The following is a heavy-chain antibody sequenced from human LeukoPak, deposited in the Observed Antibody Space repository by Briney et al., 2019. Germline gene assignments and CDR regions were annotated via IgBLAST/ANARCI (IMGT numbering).Heavy chain of an antibody. CDR3: ARDPTVNAFDI. D-gene: IGHD4-17*01. J-gene: IGHJ3*02. CDR1: GGSISSGGYY. CDR2: IYYSGST. V-gene: IGHV4-31*03. Sequence: SETLSLTCTVSGGSISSGGYYWSWIRQHPGKGLEWIGYIYYSGSTYYNPSLKSRVTISVDTSKNQLSLKLSSVTAADTAVYYCARDPTVNAFDIWGQGTMVTVPS.